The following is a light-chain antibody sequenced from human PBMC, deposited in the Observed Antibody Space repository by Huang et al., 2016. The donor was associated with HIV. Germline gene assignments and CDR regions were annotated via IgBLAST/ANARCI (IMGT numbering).Light chain of an antibody. CDR2: AAS. CDR3: QQRTDWPA. V-gene: IGKV3-11*01. J-gene: IGKJ5*01. Sequence: EIVLTQSPATRSLSPGERATLSCRASQSVSSYLAWYQQKPGQAPRLLIYAASYRATGVPVRFSGSGSGTDFTLTVSSLEPEDFAVYHCQQRTDWPAFGRGTRLEIK. CDR1: QSVSSY.